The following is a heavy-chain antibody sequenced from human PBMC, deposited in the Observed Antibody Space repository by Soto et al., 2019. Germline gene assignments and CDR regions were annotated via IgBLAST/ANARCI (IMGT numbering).Heavy chain of an antibody. Sequence: PGGSLRLSCAASGFTFSSYGMHWVRQAPGKGLEWVAVIWYDGSNKYYADSVKGRFTISRDNSKNTLYLQMNSLRAEDTAVYYCATFNYDILTGYYSPLYYYGMDVWGQGTTVTVSS. V-gene: IGHV3-33*01. CDR3: ATFNYDILTGYYSPLYYYGMDV. CDR1: GFTFSSYG. CDR2: IWYDGSNK. J-gene: IGHJ6*02. D-gene: IGHD3-9*01.